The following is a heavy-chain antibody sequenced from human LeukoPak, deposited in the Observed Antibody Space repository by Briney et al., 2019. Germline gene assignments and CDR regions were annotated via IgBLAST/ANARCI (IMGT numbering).Heavy chain of an antibody. J-gene: IGHJ4*02. CDR3: TKDDGNNYGCLDY. D-gene: IGHD5-18*01. CDR1: GFTVSSNY. Sequence: GGSLRLSCAASGFTVSSNYMSWVRQAPGKGLEWVSVIYSGGSTYYADSVKGRFTISRDNAKNSLFLQINSLRAEDTAVYYCTKDDGNNYGCLDYWGQGTLVTVSS. V-gene: IGHV3-53*01. CDR2: IYSGGST.